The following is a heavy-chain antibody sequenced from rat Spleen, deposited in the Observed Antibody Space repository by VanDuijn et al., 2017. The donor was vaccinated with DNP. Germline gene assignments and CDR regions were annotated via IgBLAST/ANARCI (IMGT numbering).Heavy chain of an antibody. V-gene: IGHV1-43*01. J-gene: IGHJ1*01. CDR1: GYTFTTYY. Sequence: QVQLRQSGAEPAKPGSSVKISCKASGYTFTTYYITWIKQTTGQGLEYIGYINTGSGGTNYNEKFRGKATLTVDTSSNTAFMQLSSLTPDDSAVYYCARRRLPYWYFDFWGPGTKVTVSS. CDR2: INTGSGGT. CDR3: ARRRLPYWYFDF. D-gene: IGHD1-4*01.